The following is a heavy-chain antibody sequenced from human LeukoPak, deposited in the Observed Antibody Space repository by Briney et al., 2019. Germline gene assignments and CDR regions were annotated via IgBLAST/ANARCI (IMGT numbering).Heavy chain of an antibody. J-gene: IGHJ5*02. D-gene: IGHD6-13*01. CDR2: INHSGST. V-gene: IGHV4-34*01. CDR1: GGSFSGYY. Sequence: QASETLSLTCAVYGGSFSGYYWSWIRQPPGKGLEWIGEINHSGSTNYNPSLRSRVTISVDTSKNQFSLKLSSVTAADTAVYYCARDRSYRAAAGRGWFDPWGQGTLVIVSS. CDR3: ARDRSYRAAAGRGWFDP.